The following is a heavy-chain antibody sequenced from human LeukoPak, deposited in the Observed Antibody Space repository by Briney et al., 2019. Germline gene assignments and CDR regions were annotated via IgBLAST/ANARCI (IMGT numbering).Heavy chain of an antibody. D-gene: IGHD3-22*01. J-gene: IGHJ4*02. CDR2: INHSGST. V-gene: IGHV4-34*01. CDR1: GGSFSGYY. Sequence: SETLSLTCAVYGGSFSGYYWSWIRQPLGKGLEWIGEINHSGSTNYNPSLKSRDTISVDTSKNQFSLKLSSVTAADTAVYHCARTPWGYSDYWGQGTLVTVSS. CDR3: ARTPWGYSDY.